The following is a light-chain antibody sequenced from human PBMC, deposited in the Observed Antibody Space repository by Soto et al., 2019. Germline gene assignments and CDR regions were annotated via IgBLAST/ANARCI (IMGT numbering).Light chain of an antibody. V-gene: IGKV3-20*01. CDR2: GAS. CDR3: QQYGSSMIT. Sequence: IVFTESRGTLSLSRGERATLSCRASQSVSNNYLAWYQQKPGQAPRLLIYGASSRATGIPDRFSGSGSGTDFTLTISRLEPEDFAVYYCQQYGSSMITFGQGTRLEIK. J-gene: IGKJ5*01. CDR1: QSVSNNY.